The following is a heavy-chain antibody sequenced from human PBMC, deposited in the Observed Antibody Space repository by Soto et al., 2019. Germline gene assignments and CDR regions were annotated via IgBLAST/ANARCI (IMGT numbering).Heavy chain of an antibody. Sequence: QVQLVQSGAEVKKPGASVKVSCKASGYSFTSYDINWVRQATGQGLEWLGWMNPYSGNVGYAQKLQGRLTLTRDTSISTAYMELSSLRSEDTAIYYCTRGGPDRSETRWFDPWGQGTLVTVSS. CDR1: GYSFTSYD. J-gene: IGHJ5*02. CDR3: TRGGPDRSETRWFDP. CDR2: MNPYSGNV. V-gene: IGHV1-8*01. D-gene: IGHD2-15*01.